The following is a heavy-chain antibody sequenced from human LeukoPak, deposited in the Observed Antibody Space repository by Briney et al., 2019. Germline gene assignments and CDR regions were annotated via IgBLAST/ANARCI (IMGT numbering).Heavy chain of an antibody. J-gene: IGHJ5*02. V-gene: IGHV1-69*05. CDR2: IIPIFGTA. Sequence: SVKVSCKASGGTFSSYAISWVRQAPGQGLEWMGGIIPIFGTANYAQKFQGRVTITTDESTSTAYMELSSLRSEDTAVYYCASSGGITIFGVVDLRWFDPWGQGTLVTVSS. CDR3: ASSGGITIFGVVDLRWFDP. CDR1: GGTFSSYA. D-gene: IGHD3-3*01.